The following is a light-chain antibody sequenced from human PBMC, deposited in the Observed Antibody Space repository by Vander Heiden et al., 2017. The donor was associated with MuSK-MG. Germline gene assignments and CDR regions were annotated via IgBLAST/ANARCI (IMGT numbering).Light chain of an antibody. CDR1: NIGSKS. J-gene: IGLJ1*01. CDR2: YVS. V-gene: IGLV3-21*04. Sequence: YVLTQPPPVSVAPGKTARITCGGNNIGSKSVHWYQQKPGQAPVLVIYYVSYRPSGTSERFSGLKSGNAATRTLSRVEAGDDEDYYCCQWDSSSHNLYVIGRGTKVTVL. CDR3: CQWDSSSHNLYV.